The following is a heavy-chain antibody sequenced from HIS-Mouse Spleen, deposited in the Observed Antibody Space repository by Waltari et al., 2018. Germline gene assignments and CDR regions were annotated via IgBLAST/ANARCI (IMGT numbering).Heavy chain of an antibody. D-gene: IGHD6-13*01. J-gene: IGHJ4*02. CDR2: IYSGGST. Sequence: EVQLVESGGGLIQPGGSLRLSCAASGFTVSSNYMSWVRQAPGKGREGVSVIYSGGSTYNADYVKGRFTMSRDNSKNTLYLQMNSLRAEDTAVYYCAGGVGSSWYYFDYWGQGTLVTVSS. V-gene: IGHV3-53*01. CDR3: AGGVGSSWYYFDY. CDR1: GFTVSSNY.